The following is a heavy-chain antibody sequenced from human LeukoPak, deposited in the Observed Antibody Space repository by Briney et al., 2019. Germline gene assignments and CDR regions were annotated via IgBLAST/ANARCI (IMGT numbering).Heavy chain of an antibody. Sequence: PSETLSLTCAVYGGSFSGYYWSWIRQPPGKGLEWIGEINHSGSTNYNPSLKSRVTISVDTSKNQFSLKLSSVTAADKAVYYCARDHHVGIYYDFWSGYYRYMDVWGKGTTVTVSS. J-gene: IGHJ6*03. CDR2: INHSGST. CDR1: GGSFSGYY. V-gene: IGHV4-34*01. D-gene: IGHD3-3*01. CDR3: ARDHHVGIYYDFWSGYYRYMDV.